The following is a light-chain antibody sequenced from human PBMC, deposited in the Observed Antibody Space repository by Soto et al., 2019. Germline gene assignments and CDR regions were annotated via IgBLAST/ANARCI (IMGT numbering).Light chain of an antibody. J-gene: IGKJ2*01. CDR3: QQYFSYPYT. CDR1: HRLNTY. Sequence: IRMTQSPSSLSASIGDRVTFTCRAIHRLNTYLAWYQQKPGKAPKLLIYSASTLQSVVPSRFSGSGSGTDFTLLISSLQSEDFATYSCQQYFSYPYTFGQGTKLEIK. V-gene: IGKV1-8*01. CDR2: SAS.